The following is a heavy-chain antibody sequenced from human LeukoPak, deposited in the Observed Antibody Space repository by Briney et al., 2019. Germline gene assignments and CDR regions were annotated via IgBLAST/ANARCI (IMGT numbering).Heavy chain of an antibody. CDR3: ARDKAAHWFDP. Sequence: ASVKVSCKASGGTFSSYGIGWVRQAPGQGLEWMGWISAYNGNTNYAQKLQGRVTMTTDTSTSTAYMELRSLRSDDTAVYYCARDKAAHWFDPWGQGTLVTVSS. CDR2: ISAYNGNT. V-gene: IGHV1-18*01. CDR1: GGTFSSYG. J-gene: IGHJ5*02.